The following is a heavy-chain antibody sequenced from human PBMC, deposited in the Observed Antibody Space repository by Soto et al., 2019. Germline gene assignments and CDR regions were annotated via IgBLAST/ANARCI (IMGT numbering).Heavy chain of an antibody. Sequence: GGSLRLSCAASGFTFSSYSMNWVRQAPGKGLEWVSYISSSSSTIYYADSVKGRFTISRDNAKISLYLQMNSLRAEDTAVYYCAREYSSSWYGLNWFDPWGQGTLVTVSS. D-gene: IGHD6-13*01. CDR1: GFTFSSYS. J-gene: IGHJ5*02. CDR2: ISSSSSTI. CDR3: AREYSSSWYGLNWFDP. V-gene: IGHV3-48*01.